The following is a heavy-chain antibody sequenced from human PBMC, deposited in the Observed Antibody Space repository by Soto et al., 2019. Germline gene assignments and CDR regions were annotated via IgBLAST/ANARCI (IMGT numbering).Heavy chain of an antibody. CDR1: GFTFSNAW. V-gene: IGHV3-15*07. CDR2: IKSKTDGGTT. Sequence: EVQLVESGGGLVKPGGSLRLSCAASGFTFSNAWMNWVRQAPGKGLEWVGRIKSKTDGGTTDYAAPVKGRFTISRDDSKHTLYLQMNSLKTEDTAVYYCTTEGYYDFWSGYYTGIVKDYWGQGTLVTVSS. D-gene: IGHD3-3*01. J-gene: IGHJ4*02. CDR3: TTEGYYDFWSGYYTGIVKDY.